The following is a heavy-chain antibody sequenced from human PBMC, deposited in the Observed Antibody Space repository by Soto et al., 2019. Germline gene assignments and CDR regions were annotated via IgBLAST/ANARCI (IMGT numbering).Heavy chain of an antibody. CDR2: IYYSGST. Sequence: PSETLSLTCTVSGGSISSGDYYWSWIRQPPGKGLEWIGYIYYSGSTYYNPSLKSRVTISVDTSKNQFSLKLSSVTAADTAVYYCARGQEVYSSSSHFDYWGQGTLVTVSS. CDR3: ARGQEVYSSSSHFDY. J-gene: IGHJ4*02. CDR1: GGSISSGDYY. V-gene: IGHV4-30-4*01. D-gene: IGHD6-6*01.